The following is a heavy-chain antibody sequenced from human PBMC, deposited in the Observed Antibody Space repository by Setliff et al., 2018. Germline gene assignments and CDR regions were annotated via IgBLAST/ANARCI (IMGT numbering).Heavy chain of an antibody. D-gene: IGHD1-26*01. V-gene: IGHV3-21*01. CDR1: GFTFSSYS. CDR3: ARDLSGSYRVHAFDI. J-gene: IGHJ3*02. Sequence: PGGSLRLSCAASGFTFSSYSMNWVRQAPGKGLEWVSSISSSSYIYHADSVKGRFTISRDNAKNSLYLQMNSLRAEDTAVYYCARDLSGSYRVHAFDIWGQGTMVTVSS. CDR2: ISSSSYI.